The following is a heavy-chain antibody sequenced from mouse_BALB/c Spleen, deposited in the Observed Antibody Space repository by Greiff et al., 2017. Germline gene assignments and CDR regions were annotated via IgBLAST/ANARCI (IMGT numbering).Heavy chain of an antibody. Sequence: EVQLQQSGAELVRSGASVKLSCTASGFNIKDYYMHWVKQRPEQGLEWIGWIDPENGDTEYAPKFQGKATMTADTSSNTAYLQLSSLTSEDTAVYYCNALFITTVSTFAYWGQGTLVTVSA. CDR2: IDPENGDT. J-gene: IGHJ3*01. CDR1: GFNIKDYY. CDR3: NALFITTVSTFAY. V-gene: IGHV14-4*02. D-gene: IGHD1-1*01.